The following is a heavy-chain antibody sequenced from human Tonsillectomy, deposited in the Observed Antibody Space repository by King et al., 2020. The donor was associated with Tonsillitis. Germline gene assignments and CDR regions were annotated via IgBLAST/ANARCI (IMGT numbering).Heavy chain of an antibody. CDR1: GGSFSDYY. CDR3: ARYEYIRSSIFDY. Sequence: VQLQQWGAGLLKPSETLSLTCAVYGGSFSDYYWSWIRQAPGKGLEWIGEINLSGTTNYNPSLKSRVGISVETSKKQFSLSLRYVTAADTAVYYCARYEYIRSSIFDYWGQGTLVTVSS. D-gene: IGHD6-6*01. CDR2: INLSGTT. J-gene: IGHJ4*02. V-gene: IGHV4-34*01.